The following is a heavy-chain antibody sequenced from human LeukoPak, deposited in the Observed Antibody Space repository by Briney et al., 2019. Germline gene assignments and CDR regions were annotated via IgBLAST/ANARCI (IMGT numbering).Heavy chain of an antibody. Sequence: SETLSLTCTVSGGSISTSSYYWGWVRQPPGKGLEWIGNIFYSGSTYYSPSLKSRVTISLDTSRNQFSLKLSSVTAADTAVYYCARVSKWSSLSPDYYYYMDVWGKGTTVTVSS. J-gene: IGHJ6*03. CDR1: GGSISTSSYY. CDR3: ARVSKWSSLSPDYYYYMDV. V-gene: IGHV4-39*07. D-gene: IGHD6-6*01. CDR2: IFYSGST.